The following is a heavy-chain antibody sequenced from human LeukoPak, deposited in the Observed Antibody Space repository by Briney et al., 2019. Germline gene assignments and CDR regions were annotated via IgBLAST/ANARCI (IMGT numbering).Heavy chain of an antibody. CDR1: GFTFGSYW. D-gene: IGHD4-17*01. CDR3: ARVRTVTYYGMDV. J-gene: IGHJ6*04. Sequence: GGSLRLSCAASGFTFGSYWMSWVRQAPGKGLEWVANIKQDESEKYYVASVKGRFTISRDNHKNSLFLQMNSLGAEDTAVYYCARVRTVTYYGMDVWGKGTTVTVSS. CDR2: IKQDESEK. V-gene: IGHV3-7*03.